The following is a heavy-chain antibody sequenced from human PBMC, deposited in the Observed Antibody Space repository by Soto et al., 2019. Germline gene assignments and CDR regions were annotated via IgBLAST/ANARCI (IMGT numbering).Heavy chain of an antibody. Sequence: QVQLVESGGGVVQPGRSLRLSCAASGFTFSSYGMHWVRQAPGKGLEWVAVIWYDGSNKYYADSVKGRFTISRDNSKNTLYLKMNSRGAEDRAVYYGGGVAVKIRPGGEGGGSGSYNDYWGQGTLVTVSS. V-gene: IGHV3-33*01. D-gene: IGHD3-10*01. CDR2: IWYDGSNK. CDR3: GGVAVKIRPGGEGGGSGSYNDY. J-gene: IGHJ4*02. CDR1: GFTFSSYG.